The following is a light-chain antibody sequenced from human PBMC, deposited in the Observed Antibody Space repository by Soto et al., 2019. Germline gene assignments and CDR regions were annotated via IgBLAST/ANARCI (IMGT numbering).Light chain of an antibody. CDR2: KAS. Sequence: DIQMTQSPSTLSASVGDRVTITCRASQSISSWLAWYQQKPGKATKLLIYKASSLESGVPSRFSGSGSGTAFTHTISSVQPDDVATYYCQQYNRYYTFGQGTKLEIK. CDR1: QSISSW. CDR3: QQYNRYYT. J-gene: IGKJ2*01. V-gene: IGKV1-5*03.